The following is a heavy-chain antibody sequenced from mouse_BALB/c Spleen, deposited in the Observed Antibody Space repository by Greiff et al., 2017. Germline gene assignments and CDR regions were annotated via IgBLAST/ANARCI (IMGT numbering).Heavy chain of an antibody. V-gene: IGHV1-7*01. D-gene: IGHD2-4*01. J-gene: IGHJ3*01. Sequence: QVQLKESGAELAKPGASVKMSCKASGYTFTSYWMHWVKQRPGQGLEWIGYINPSTGYTEYNQKFKDKATLTADKSSSTAYMQLSSLTSEDSAVYYCATSGYDYDGGFAYWGQGTLVTVSA. CDR3: ATSGYDYDGGFAY. CDR2: INPSTGYT. CDR1: GYTFTSYW.